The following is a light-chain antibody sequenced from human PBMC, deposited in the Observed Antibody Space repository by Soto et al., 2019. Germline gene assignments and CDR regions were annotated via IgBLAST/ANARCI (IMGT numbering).Light chain of an antibody. V-gene: IGKV3-11*01. CDR1: QSVSSN. J-gene: IGKJ5*01. Sequence: EIVMTQSPATLSVSPGERATLSCRASQSVSSNLAWYQQKPGQAPRLLIYGAFNRATGIPARFSGSGSGTDFTLTIGSLEPEDFAVYYCQQRSNWPPSITFGQGTRLEIK. CDR2: GAF. CDR3: QQRSNWPPSIT.